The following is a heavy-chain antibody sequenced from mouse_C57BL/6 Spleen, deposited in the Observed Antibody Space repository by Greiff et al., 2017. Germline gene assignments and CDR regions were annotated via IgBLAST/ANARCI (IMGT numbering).Heavy chain of an antibody. Sequence: VKLVESGAELVRPGASVKLSRKASGYTFTDYYINWVKQRPGQGLEWIARIYPGSGNTYYNEKFKGKATLTAEKSSSTAYMQLSSLTSEDSAVYFCARERDGLFAYWGQGTLVTVSA. CDR3: ARERDGLFAY. J-gene: IGHJ3*01. CDR2: IYPGSGNT. V-gene: IGHV1-76*01. CDR1: GYTFTDYY. D-gene: IGHD2-3*01.